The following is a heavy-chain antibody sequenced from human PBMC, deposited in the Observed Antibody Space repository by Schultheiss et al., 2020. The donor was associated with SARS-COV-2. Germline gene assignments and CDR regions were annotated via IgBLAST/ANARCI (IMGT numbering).Heavy chain of an antibody. CDR1: GGSISSGDSY. Sequence: SQTFSLTCTVSGGSISSGDSYWSWIRQPPGKGLEWIGYIYYSGSTHYNPSLKSRVTMSVDTAKNQFSAKLSTVTAADTAVIYWARGGYCYGYLDYWGQGTLVTVSS. V-gene: IGHV4-30-4*01. D-gene: IGHD5-18*01. CDR2: IYYSGST. CDR3: ARGGYCYGYLDY. J-gene: IGHJ4*02.